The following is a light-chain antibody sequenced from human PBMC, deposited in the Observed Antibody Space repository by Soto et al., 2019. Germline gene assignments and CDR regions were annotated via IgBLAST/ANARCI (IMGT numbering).Light chain of an antibody. J-gene: IGKJ1*01. V-gene: IGKV3-20*01. CDR3: QQYGSSPPT. CDR1: QSVSTNY. CDR2: GAS. Sequence: EIVLTQSPGTLSLSPGERATLSCRASQSVSTNYLAWYQRKPGQAPRLLIYGASSRATDIPRRFSGSGSGTDCTLTITGLEPEDFAVYYCQQYGSSPPTFGQGTKVEVK.